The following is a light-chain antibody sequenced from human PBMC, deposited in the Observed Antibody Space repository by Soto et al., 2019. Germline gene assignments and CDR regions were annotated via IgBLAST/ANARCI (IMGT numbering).Light chain of an antibody. CDR3: SSETSTDTIV. Sequence: QSALTQPVSVSGSPGQSITISCTGTSSDVGSYNTVSWYQQHPGKVPKLLFYEVSNRPSGGCNRFSASKSGNTAPLTISRLQDEDEADYYCSSETSTDTIVFGGGTKVTVL. CDR1: SSDVGSYNT. J-gene: IGLJ2*01. V-gene: IGLV2-14*01. CDR2: EVS.